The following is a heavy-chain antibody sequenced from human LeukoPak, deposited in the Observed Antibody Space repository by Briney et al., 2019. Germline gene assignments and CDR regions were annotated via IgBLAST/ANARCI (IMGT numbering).Heavy chain of an antibody. CDR2: IKQDGSEK. Sequence: GGSLRLSCAASGFTFSSYWMSWVRQAPGKGLEWVANIKQDGSEKYYVDSVKGRFTISRDNAKNSLYLQMNSLRAEDTAVYYCASRRGDYDFWSGYGYWGQGTLVTVSS. CDR3: ASRRGDYDFWSGYGY. CDR1: GFTFSSYW. J-gene: IGHJ4*02. V-gene: IGHV3-7*01. D-gene: IGHD3-3*01.